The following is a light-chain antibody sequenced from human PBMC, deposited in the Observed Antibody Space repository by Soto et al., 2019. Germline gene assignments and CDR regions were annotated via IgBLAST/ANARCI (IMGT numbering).Light chain of an antibody. J-gene: IGLJ2*01. V-gene: IGLV2-14*01. CDR3: SSYTSTTGVV. Sequence: QSALTQPASVSGSPGQSITISCTGTSSDVGGYNYVSWYQQHPGKAPKLMIYEVSNRPSGVSNRLSGSKSGNTTSLTISGLQAEDEDDYSCSSYTSTTGVVFGGGTKLTVL. CDR1: SSDVGGYNY. CDR2: EVS.